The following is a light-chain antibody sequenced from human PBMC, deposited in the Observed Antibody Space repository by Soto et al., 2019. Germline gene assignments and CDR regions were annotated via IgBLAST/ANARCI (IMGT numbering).Light chain of an antibody. V-gene: IGKV1-39*01. J-gene: IGKJ3*01. CDR2: AAS. CDR1: QSISNY. Sequence: DIQMTQSPSSLSASVGDSVTITCRASQSISNYLYWYQQKPGKAPKLLVYAASSLQSGVPSRFSGSGSGTDFTLTISSLQPEDFATYYCQQSYSTPFTFGPGTKVDIK. CDR3: QQSYSTPFT.